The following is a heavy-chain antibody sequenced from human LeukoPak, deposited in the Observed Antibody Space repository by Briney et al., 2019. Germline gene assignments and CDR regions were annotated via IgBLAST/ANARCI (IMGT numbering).Heavy chain of an antibody. Sequence: SETLSLTCSVSGGSISSYYWSWIRQPPGKGLEWIGYIYFSGRTNYSPSLQSRVTISVDTSKNQFSLRLNSMTTADTAVYLCARHEGDGDHFDYWGQGTLVTVSS. CDR3: ARHEGDGDHFDY. D-gene: IGHD2-21*02. CDR1: GGSISSYY. J-gene: IGHJ4*02. CDR2: IYFSGRT. V-gene: IGHV4-59*08.